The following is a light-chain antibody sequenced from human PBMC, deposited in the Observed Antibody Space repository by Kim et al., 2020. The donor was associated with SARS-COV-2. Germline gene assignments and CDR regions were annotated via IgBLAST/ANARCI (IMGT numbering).Light chain of an antibody. J-gene: IGKJ2*01. Sequence: SLSPGERATLSCRDSQSVSSYLAWYQQKPGQAPRLLIYDASNRATGIPARFSGSGSGTDFTLTISSLEPEDFAVYYCQQRSNWPRTFGQGTKLEI. V-gene: IGKV3-11*01. CDR3: QQRSNWPRT. CDR2: DAS. CDR1: QSVSSY.